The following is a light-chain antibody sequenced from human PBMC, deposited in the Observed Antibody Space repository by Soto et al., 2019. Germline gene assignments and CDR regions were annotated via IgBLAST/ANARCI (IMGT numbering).Light chain of an antibody. CDR2: STN. V-gene: IGLV8-61*01. Sequence: QTVVTQEPSFSVSPGGTVTLTCGLSSGSVSTNYYPSWYQQTPGQAPRTLIYSTNTRSSGVPDRFSGSILGNKAALTITGAPADDESDYYCVLYMGSGIWVFGGRTKLTVL. J-gene: IGLJ3*02. CDR3: VLYMGSGIWV. CDR1: SGSVSTNYY.